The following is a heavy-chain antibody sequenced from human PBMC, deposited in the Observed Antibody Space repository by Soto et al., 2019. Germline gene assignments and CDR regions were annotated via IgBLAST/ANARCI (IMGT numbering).Heavy chain of an antibody. V-gene: IGHV4-59*08. D-gene: IGHD3-16*01. CDR3: ANWGDAFDI. Sequence: SETLSLSCTVSGGSISSYYWSWIRQPPGKGLEWIGYIYYSGSTNYNPSLKSRVTISVDTSKNQFSLKLSSVTAADTAVYYCANWGDAFDIWAQGTMVTVSS. J-gene: IGHJ3*02. CDR2: IYYSGST. CDR1: GGSISSYY.